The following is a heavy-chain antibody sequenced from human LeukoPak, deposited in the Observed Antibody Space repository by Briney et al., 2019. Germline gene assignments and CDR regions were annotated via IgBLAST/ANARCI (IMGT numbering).Heavy chain of an antibody. CDR3: AKDFRAIAETYYYGSGDYFDY. V-gene: IGHV3-30*02. CDR1: GFTFSSYA. D-gene: IGHD3-10*01. Sequence: GGSLRLSCAASGFTFSSYAMHWVRQAPGKGLEWVAFIRYDGSNKYYADSVKGRFTISRDNSKNTLYLQMNSLRAEDTAVYYCAKDFRAIAETYYYGSGDYFDYWGQGTLVTVSS. CDR2: IRYDGSNK. J-gene: IGHJ4*02.